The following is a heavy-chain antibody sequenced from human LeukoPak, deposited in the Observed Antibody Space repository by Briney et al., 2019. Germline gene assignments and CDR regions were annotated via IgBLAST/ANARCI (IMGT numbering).Heavy chain of an antibody. Sequence: QPGGSLRLSCAASGFTFSSYAMTWVRQAPGKGLEWVSGISGSGGNTYYTDSVRGRLSISRDNSKNTLYLQVNSLRAEDTAVYYCGKWFLVYFDYWGQGTLVTVSS. J-gene: IGHJ4*02. CDR1: GFTFSSYA. CDR2: ISGSGGNT. CDR3: GKWFLVYFDY. V-gene: IGHV3-23*01. D-gene: IGHD2/OR15-2a*01.